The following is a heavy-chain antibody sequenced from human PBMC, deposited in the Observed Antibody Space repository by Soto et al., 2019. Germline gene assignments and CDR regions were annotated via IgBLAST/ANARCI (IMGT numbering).Heavy chain of an antibody. CDR3: ANPLAPYCSGGSCYPAEYYYYYYMDV. J-gene: IGHJ6*03. CDR2: ISGSGGST. CDR1: GFTFSSYA. V-gene: IGHV3-23*01. D-gene: IGHD2-15*01. Sequence: PGGSLRLSCAASGFTFSSYAMSWVRQAPGKGLGWVSAISGSGGSTYYADSVKGRFTISRDNAKNTLYLQMYSLRAEDTVVYYCANPLAPYCSGGSCYPAEYYYYYYMDVWGKGTTVTVSS.